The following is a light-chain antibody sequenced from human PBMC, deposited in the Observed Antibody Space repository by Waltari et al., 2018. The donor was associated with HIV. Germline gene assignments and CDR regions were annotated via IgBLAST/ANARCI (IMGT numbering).Light chain of an antibody. CDR3: QSSDDSRPWI. J-gene: IGLJ2*01. V-gene: IGLV3-25*03. CDR1: VLAKQY. Sequence: PGQTAKITCSGDVLAKQYAYWYQQKPGQAPVLVMSKDTERPSEIPERFSGSSSGTTVTLTISGVQAEDEADYHCQSSDDSRPWIFGGGTKMTVL. CDR2: KDT.